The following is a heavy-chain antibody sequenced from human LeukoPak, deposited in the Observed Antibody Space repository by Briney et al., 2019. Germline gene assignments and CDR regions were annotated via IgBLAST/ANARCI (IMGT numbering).Heavy chain of an antibody. J-gene: IGHJ4*02. CDR1: GFTFSSYA. V-gene: IGHV3-23*01. D-gene: IGHD2-15*01. Sequence: GGSLRLSCAASGFTFSSYAMSWVRHAPGKGLEWVSAISGSGGSTYYADSVKGRFTISRDNSKNTLYLQMNSLRAEDTAVYYCANWRYCSGGSCPGPFDYWGQGTLVTVSS. CDR2: ISGSGGST. CDR3: ANWRYCSGGSCPGPFDY.